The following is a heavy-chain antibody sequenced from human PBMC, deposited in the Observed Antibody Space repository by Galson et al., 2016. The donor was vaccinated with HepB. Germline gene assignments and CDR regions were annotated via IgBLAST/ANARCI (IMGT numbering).Heavy chain of an antibody. D-gene: IGHD1-1*01. CDR1: GFTFSTYG. Sequence: SLRLSCAASGFTFSTYGMHWVRQAPGKGLEWVGVISNDGINTYHADSVKGRFTISRDNSKNTLYLQMNSLRAEDTAVYYCAIGGPPTDDYWGQGTLVTVSS. CDR3: AIGGPPTDDY. CDR2: ISNDGINT. V-gene: IGHV3-30*03. J-gene: IGHJ4*02.